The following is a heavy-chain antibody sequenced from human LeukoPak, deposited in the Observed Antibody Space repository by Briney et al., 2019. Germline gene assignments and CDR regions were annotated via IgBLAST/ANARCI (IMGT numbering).Heavy chain of an antibody. CDR3: ARDNTYMFDY. J-gene: IGHJ4*02. CDR2: INTDGRTT. D-gene: IGHD2-2*02. CDR1: GISFSRYW. V-gene: IGHV3-74*01. Sequence: GSLEPSWCAPGISFSRYWVKLGRPAPGEGLVWVAHINTDGRTTTYADSVKGRFTVARDNAKNTLYLEMNRLRAEDTAVYYCARDNTYMFDYWGQGTQVTVSS.